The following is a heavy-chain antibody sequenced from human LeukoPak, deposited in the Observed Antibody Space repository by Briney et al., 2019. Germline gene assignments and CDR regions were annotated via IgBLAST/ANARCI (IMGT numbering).Heavy chain of an antibody. Sequence: GGSLRLSCAASGFTFSSYWMTWVRQAPRRGLEWVANINQRGSETFYVDFEKGRFTISRDNAKNALYLQMNNLRGEDTATYYCARGRGWDFFDYWGQGTLVTVSS. V-gene: IGHV3-7*03. J-gene: IGHJ4*02. D-gene: IGHD6-19*01. CDR2: INQRGSET. CDR3: ARGRGWDFFDY. CDR1: GFTFSSYW.